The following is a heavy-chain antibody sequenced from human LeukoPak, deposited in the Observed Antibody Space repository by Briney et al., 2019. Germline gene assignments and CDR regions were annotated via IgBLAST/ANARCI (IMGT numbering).Heavy chain of an antibody. Sequence: SETLSLTCAVYGGSFSGYYWSWIRQPPGKGLEWIGEINHSGSTNCNPSLKSRVTISVDTSKNQFSLKLSSVTAADTAVYYCARARNLGYCSSTSCRGHMDVWGKGTTVTVSS. CDR1: GGSFSGYY. CDR2: INHSGST. CDR3: ARARNLGYCSSTSCRGHMDV. J-gene: IGHJ6*03. V-gene: IGHV4-34*01. D-gene: IGHD2-2*01.